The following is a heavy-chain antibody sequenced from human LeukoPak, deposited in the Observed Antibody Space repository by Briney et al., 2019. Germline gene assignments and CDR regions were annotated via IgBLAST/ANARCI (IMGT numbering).Heavy chain of an antibody. CDR2: IYYSGST. D-gene: IGHD5-18*01. CDR3: ARDYVDTNHDAFDI. V-gene: IGHV4-59*12. CDR1: GGSISSYY. J-gene: IGHJ3*02. Sequence: SETLSLTCTVSGGSISSYYWSWIRQPPGKGLEWIGYIYYSGSTNYNPSLKSRVTISVDTSKNQFSLKLSSVTAADTAVYYCARDYVDTNHDAFDIWGQGTMVTVSS.